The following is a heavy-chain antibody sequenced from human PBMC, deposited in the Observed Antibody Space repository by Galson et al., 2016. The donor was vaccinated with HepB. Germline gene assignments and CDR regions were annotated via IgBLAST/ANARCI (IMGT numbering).Heavy chain of an antibody. Sequence: QSGAEVKKPGESLKISCKGSGYSFASYWIGWVRQMPGKGLEYMGITFPGDSDTTYSPSFQGQVTISVDKSISTAYLQWSSLEASDTAMYYCTRLRFFSAANYVNGMDVWCQGTTFTVAS. CDR2: TFPGDSDT. V-gene: IGHV5-51*01. CDR3: TRLRFFSAANYVNGMDV. CDR1: GYSFASYW. D-gene: IGHD3-16*01. J-gene: IGHJ6*02.